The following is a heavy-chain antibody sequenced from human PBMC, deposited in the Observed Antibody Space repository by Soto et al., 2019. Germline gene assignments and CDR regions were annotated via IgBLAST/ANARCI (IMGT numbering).Heavy chain of an antibody. J-gene: IGHJ4*02. CDR1: GGSNSSYF. V-gene: IGHV4-59*01. CDR2: IYYSGST. Sequence: SETMSLTCTVSGGSNSSYFWSGIWQPPGKGLEWIGYIYYSGSTNYNPSLKSRVTISVDTSKNQFSLKLSSVTAADTAVYYCARSGTAMVLVDYWGQGTLVSVSS. D-gene: IGHD5-18*01. CDR3: ARSGTAMVLVDY.